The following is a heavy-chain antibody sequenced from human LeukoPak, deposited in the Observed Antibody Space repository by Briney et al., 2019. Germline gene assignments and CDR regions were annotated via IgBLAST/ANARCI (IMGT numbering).Heavy chain of an antibody. V-gene: IGHV3-30-3*01. CDR1: GFTFSSYA. D-gene: IGHD2-8*01. CDR2: ISYDGSNK. J-gene: IGHJ3*02. CDR3: GRVERTKGDDFDI. Sequence: GGSLRLSCAASGFTFSSYAMHWVRQAPGKGLEWVAVISYDGSNKYYAASVKGRFTISRDNSKNTLYLQMNSLRAEDTAVYYCGRVERTKGDDFDIWGQGTMVTVSS.